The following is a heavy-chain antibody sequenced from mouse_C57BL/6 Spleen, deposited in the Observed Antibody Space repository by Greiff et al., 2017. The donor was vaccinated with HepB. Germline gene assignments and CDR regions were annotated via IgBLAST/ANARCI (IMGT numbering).Heavy chain of an antibody. CDR2: ISSGGSYT. CDR1: GFTFSSYG. J-gene: IGHJ3*01. Sequence: EVQVVESGGDLVKPGGSLKLSCAASGFTFSSYGMSWVRQTPDKRLEWVATISSGGSYTYYPDSVKGRFTISRDNAKNTLYLQMSSLTSEDTAMYYCASLYYGSSYFAYWGQGTLVTVSA. CDR3: ASLYYGSSYFAY. V-gene: IGHV5-6*01. D-gene: IGHD1-1*01.